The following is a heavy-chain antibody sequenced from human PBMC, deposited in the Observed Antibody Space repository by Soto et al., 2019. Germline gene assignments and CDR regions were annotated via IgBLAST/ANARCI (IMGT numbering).Heavy chain of an antibody. V-gene: IGHV3-15*07. CDR3: TIADCSSTSCYVNYYYYGMDV. J-gene: IGHJ6*02. D-gene: IGHD2-2*01. CDR2: IKSKTDGGTT. CDR1: GLSLTHCW. Sequence: GFLSHSCAACGLSLTHCWPYRVHQAPGKGLEWVGRIKSKTDGGTTDYAAPVKGRFTISRDDSKNTLYLQMNSLKTEDTAVYYCTIADCSSTSCYVNYYYYGMDVWGQGTTVTVSS.